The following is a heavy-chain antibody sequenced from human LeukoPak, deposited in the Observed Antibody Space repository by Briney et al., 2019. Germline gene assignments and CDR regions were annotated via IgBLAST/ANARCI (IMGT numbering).Heavy chain of an antibody. D-gene: IGHD3-10*01. CDR3: ARTRITMVRGVISPNWFDP. V-gene: IGHV1-2*02. J-gene: IGHJ5*02. CDR2: INPNSGGT. Sequence: ASVKVSCKASGYTFTGYYMHWVRQAPGQGLEWMGWINPNSGGTNYAQKFQGRVNMTRDASISTAYMELSRLRSDDTAVYYCARTRITMVRGVISPNWFDPWGQGTLVTVSS. CDR1: GYTFTGYY.